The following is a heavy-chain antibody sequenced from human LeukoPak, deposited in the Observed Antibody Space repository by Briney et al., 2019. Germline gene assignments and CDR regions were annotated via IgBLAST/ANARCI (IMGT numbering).Heavy chain of an antibody. CDR1: GYTFTSYY. J-gene: IGHJ4*02. Sequence: GASVKVSCKASGYTFTSYYMHWVRQAPGQGLEWMGIINPSGGSTSYAQKFQGRVTMTRDTSTSTVYMELSSLRSEDTAVYYCARTKSGSRYFDWFRVPFDYWGQGTLVTVSS. CDR3: ARTKSGSRYFDWFRVPFDY. D-gene: IGHD3-9*01. CDR2: INPSGGST. V-gene: IGHV1-46*03.